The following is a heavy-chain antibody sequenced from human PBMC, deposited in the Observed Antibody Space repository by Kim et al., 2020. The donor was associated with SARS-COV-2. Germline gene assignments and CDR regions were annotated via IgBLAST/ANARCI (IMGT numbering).Heavy chain of an antibody. J-gene: IGHJ4*02. V-gene: IGHV3-33*06. Sequence: GGSLRLSCAASGFTFSSYAMHWVRQAPGKGLEWVAVIWYDGSNKYYADSVKGRFTISRDNSKNTLYLQMNSLRAEDTAVYYCAKDEDTAMVIDYWGQGTL. CDR3: AKDEDTAMVIDY. CDR1: GFTFSSYA. D-gene: IGHD5-18*01. CDR2: IWYDGSNK.